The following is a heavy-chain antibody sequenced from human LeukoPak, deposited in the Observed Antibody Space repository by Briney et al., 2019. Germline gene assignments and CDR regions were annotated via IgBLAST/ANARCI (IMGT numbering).Heavy chain of an antibody. CDR3: ARVRTYYYDSSGYYYPDDY. D-gene: IGHD3-22*01. V-gene: IGHV1-18*01. CDR2: ISAYNGNT. CDR1: GYTFTSYG. J-gene: IGHJ4*02. Sequence: ASVKVSCKASGYTFTSYGISWVRQAPGQGLEWMGWISAYNGNTNHAQKLQGRVTMTTDTSTSTAYMELRSLRSDDTAVYYCARVRTYYYDSSGYYYPDDYWGQGTLVTVSS.